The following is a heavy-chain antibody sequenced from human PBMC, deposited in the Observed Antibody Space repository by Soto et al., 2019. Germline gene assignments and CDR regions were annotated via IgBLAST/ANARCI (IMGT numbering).Heavy chain of an antibody. J-gene: IGHJ4*02. D-gene: IGHD6-19*01. V-gene: IGHV1-24*01. CDR1: GYTLTELS. Sequence: QVQLVQSGAEVKKPGASVKVSCKVSGYTLTELSMHWVRQAPRKGLEWMGGFDPEDGETIYAQKSQGRVTMTEDTSTDTAYMELSSLRSEDTAVYYCATDSSGWGYFDYWGQGTLVTVSS. CDR3: ATDSSGWGYFDY. CDR2: FDPEDGET.